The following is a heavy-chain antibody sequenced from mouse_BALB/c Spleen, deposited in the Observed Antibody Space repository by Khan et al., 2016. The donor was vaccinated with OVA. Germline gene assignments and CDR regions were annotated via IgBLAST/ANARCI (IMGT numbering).Heavy chain of an antibody. J-gene: IGHJ3*01. V-gene: IGHV2-9*02. CDR1: GFSLSNYG. D-gene: IGHD2-4*01. Sequence: QVQLQQSGPGLVAPSQSLSITCTASGFSLSNYGVHWVRQPPGKGLEWLGVICTGGITNYNSALMSRLSISKDNSKSQVFLKMNRLQTDDTAIYYCARSYDYDVGGFAYWGQGTLVTVSA. CDR2: ICTGGIT. CDR3: ARSYDYDVGGFAY.